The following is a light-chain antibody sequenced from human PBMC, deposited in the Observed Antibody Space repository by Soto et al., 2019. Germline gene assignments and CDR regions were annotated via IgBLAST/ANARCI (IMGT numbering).Light chain of an antibody. J-gene: IGKJ3*01. CDR3: QQDGSSPLT. V-gene: IGKV3-20*01. CDR1: QFIISSY. Sequence: EIVLTQSPGTLSLSPGERATLSCRASQFIISSYLAWFQQKPGQAPRLLIYGASSRATGIPDRFSGSGSGTDFTLTIRRLEPEDFAVYYCQQDGSSPLTFGPGTKVDIK. CDR2: GAS.